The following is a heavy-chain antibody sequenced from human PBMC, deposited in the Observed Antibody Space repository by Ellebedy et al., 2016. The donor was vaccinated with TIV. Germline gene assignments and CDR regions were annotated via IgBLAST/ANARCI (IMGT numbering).Heavy chain of an antibody. V-gene: IGHV3-23*01. CDR1: GLTFSSYV. Sequence: GGSLRLSXAASGLTFSSYVMNWVRQAPGKGLEWVSAITGSGDSTYYADSVKGRFTTSRDNSKNTLYLQMNGLRAEDTAVFYCAKGGYYNLDYWGPGILVTVSS. CDR2: ITGSGDST. D-gene: IGHD3-9*01. CDR3: AKGGYYNLDY. J-gene: IGHJ4*02.